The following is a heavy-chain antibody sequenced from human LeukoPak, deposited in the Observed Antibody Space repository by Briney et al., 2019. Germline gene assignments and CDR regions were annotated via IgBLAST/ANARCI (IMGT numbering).Heavy chain of an antibody. V-gene: IGHV4-59*01. Sequence: SETLSLTCTVSGGSISSYYWSWIRQPPGKGLEWIGYIYYSGSTNYNPSLKRRVTISVDTSKNQFSLKLSSVTAADTAVYYCARDDQDAFDIWGQGTMVTVSS. D-gene: IGHD2-2*01. CDR3: ARDDQDAFDI. J-gene: IGHJ3*02. CDR1: GGSISSYY. CDR2: IYYSGST.